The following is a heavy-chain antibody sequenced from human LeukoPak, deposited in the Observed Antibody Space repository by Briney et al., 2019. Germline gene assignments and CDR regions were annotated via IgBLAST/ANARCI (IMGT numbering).Heavy chain of an antibody. CDR3: AKGSGHIVVVTAYLYFDL. V-gene: IGHV3-9*01. J-gene: IGHJ2*01. CDR1: GFTFDDYA. D-gene: IGHD2-21*02. Sequence: GGSLRLSCAASGFTFDDYAMRWVRQAPGKGLEWVSGISWNSGSIGYADSVKGRFTISRDNAKNSLYLQMNSLRAEDTALYYCAKGSGHIVVVTAYLYFDLWGRGTLVTVSS. CDR2: ISWNSGSI.